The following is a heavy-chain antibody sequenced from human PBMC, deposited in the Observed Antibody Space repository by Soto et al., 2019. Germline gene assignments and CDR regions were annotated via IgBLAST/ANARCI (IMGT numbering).Heavy chain of an antibody. CDR3: ARGRARYYFDY. CDR2: INHSGST. Sequence: ASETLSLTCAVYGGSFSGYYWSWIRQPPGKGLEWIGEINHSGSTNYNPSLKSRVTISVDTSKNQFSLKLSSVTAADTAVYYCARGRARYYFDYWGQGTLVTVSS. J-gene: IGHJ4*02. V-gene: IGHV4-34*01. CDR1: GGSFSGYY.